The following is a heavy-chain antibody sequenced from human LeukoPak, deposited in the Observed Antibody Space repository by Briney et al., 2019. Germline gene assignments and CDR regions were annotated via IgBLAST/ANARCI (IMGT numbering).Heavy chain of an antibody. D-gene: IGHD4-23*01. CDR2: IYPGDSET. Sequence: GESLKISCQASGYSFTTHWIGWVRQMPGRGREWLGIIYPGDSETKYSPSFQGQVTMSVDRSTNTTYLQWISLKASDTAMYYCARRLYGGRSLVYFDHWGRGTQVTVSS. CDR1: GYSFTTHW. CDR3: ARRLYGGRSLVYFDH. V-gene: IGHV5-51*01. J-gene: IGHJ4*02.